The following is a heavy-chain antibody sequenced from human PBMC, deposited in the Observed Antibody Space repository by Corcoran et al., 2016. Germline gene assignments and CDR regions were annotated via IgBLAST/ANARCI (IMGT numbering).Heavy chain of an antibody. CDR2: IRSKAYGGTT. CDR3: GRGLLWCGEFTSVDY. D-gene: IGHD3-10*01. CDR1: GFTFGDYA. J-gene: IGHJ4*02. Sequence: EVQLVESGGGLVKPGRSLRLSCTASGFTFGDYAMSWFRQAPGKGLEWVGFIRSKAYGGTTEYAASVKGRFTISRDDSKSIAYLQMNSLKTEDTAVYYCGRGLLWCGEFTSVDYWGQGTVVTVSS. V-gene: IGHV3-49*05.